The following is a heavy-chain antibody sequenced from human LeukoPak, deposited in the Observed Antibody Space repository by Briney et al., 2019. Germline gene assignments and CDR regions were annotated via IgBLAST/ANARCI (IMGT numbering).Heavy chain of an antibody. D-gene: IGHD5-18*01. J-gene: IGHJ4*01. CDR1: AGSISSSNS. V-gene: IGHV4-4*03. CDR2: LYHGGST. Sequence: PETPSLTPAASAGSISSSNSWSWVRQPPGKGLTWTAELYHGGSTNYFRSLKSRVTISVDKSKNPFFLQLSSVTAADTAVYYCARGRGYSYGYYFDYWGQGTLVTVSS. CDR3: ARGRGYSYGYYFDY.